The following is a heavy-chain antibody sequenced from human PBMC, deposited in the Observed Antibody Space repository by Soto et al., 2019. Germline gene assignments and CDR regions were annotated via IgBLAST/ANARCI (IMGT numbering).Heavy chain of an antibody. J-gene: IGHJ4*02. V-gene: IGHV3-23*01. CDR3: AKDGRAYCSSTSCYPFDY. D-gene: IGHD2-2*01. CDR2: ISGSGGST. Sequence: AGGSLRLSCAASRFPFSSYFMSWVRPAPGKGLEWVSTISGSGGSTYYADSVKGRFTISRDNSKNTLYLQMNSLRAEDTAVYYCAKDGRAYCSSTSCYPFDYWGQGTLVTGSS. CDR1: RFPFSSYF.